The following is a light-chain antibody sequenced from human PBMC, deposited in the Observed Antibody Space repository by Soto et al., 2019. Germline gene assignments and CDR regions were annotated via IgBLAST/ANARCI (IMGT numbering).Light chain of an antibody. CDR2: DAS. CDR1: QSIASSY. V-gene: IGKV3-11*01. J-gene: IGKJ5*01. Sequence: VLKKYPGTVSPYRGERATXSCRXSQSIASSYLAWYQQKPSQPPMLLIYDASNISTRIPSIFSGRRSGPDFTLTISSIGPKDFAVCCCHRRQYLLLITFGQGTRMAIK. CDR3: HRRQYLLLIT.